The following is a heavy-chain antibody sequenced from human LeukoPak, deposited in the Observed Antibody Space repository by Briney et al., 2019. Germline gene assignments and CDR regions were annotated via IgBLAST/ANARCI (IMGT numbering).Heavy chain of an antibody. J-gene: IGHJ4*02. CDR2: IYYSGST. CDR3: ARHVPRPRIDPGPISY. D-gene: IGHD1-26*01. Sequence: SETLSLTCTVSGGSISSSSYYWGWIRQPPGKGLEWIGSIYYSGSTYYNPSLKSRVTISVDTSKNQFSLKLSSVTAADTAVYYCARHVPRPRIDPGPISYWGQGTLVTVSS. CDR1: GGSISSSSYY. V-gene: IGHV4-39*01.